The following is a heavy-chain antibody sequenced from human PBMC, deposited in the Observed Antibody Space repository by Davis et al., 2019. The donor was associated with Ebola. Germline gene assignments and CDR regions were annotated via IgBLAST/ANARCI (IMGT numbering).Heavy chain of an antibody. D-gene: IGHD3-10*01. CDR1: GFTFSSYS. CDR3: ARAGLGRVGYYYYYGMDV. J-gene: IGHJ6*04. V-gene: IGHV3-21*01. Sequence: GESLKISCAASGFTFSSYSMNWVRQAPGKGLEWVSSISSSSSYIYYADSVKGRFTISRDNAKNSLYLQMNSLRAEDTAVYYCARAGLGRVGYYYYYGMDVWGKGTTVTVSS. CDR2: ISSSSSYI.